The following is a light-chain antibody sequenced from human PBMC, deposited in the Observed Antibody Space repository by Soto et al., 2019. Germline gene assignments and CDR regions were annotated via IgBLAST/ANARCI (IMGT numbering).Light chain of an antibody. J-gene: IGKJ4*01. CDR1: QSVSSSY. V-gene: IGKV3-20*01. Sequence: EIVLTQSPGTLSLSPGERATLSCSASQSVSSSYLAWYQQKPGQAPRLVIYGASSRATGIPDRFSGSGSGTDFTLTIIRLEPEDFAVYYCQQYGSSPPLTFGGGTKVESK. CDR2: GAS. CDR3: QQYGSSPPLT.